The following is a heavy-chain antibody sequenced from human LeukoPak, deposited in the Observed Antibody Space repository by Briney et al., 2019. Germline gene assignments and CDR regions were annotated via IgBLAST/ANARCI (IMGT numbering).Heavy chain of an antibody. V-gene: IGHV3-21*01. CDR3: AIYGVSSPLDY. D-gene: IGHD4-17*01. CDR2: TSSSSRYI. CDR1: RFTFSSYS. J-gene: IGHJ4*02. Sequence: PAGSLRLACAASRFTFSSYSMNWVRPAQGKGLEWVSCTSSSSRYIYYADSVKGRFTISRDNAKNSLYLQMNSLRAEDTAVYYCAIYGVSSPLDYSGQGNLGTASS.